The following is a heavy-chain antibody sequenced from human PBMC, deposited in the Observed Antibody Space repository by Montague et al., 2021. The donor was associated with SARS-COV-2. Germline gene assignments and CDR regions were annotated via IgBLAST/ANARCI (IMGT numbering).Heavy chain of an antibody. J-gene: IGHJ3*02. Sequence: SETLSLTCTVSGVVIIRYCWGGNRPPPEKRLECIWCIYYSGSTNYNPSLKSRVTISLDTSKNQFSLKLNSVTAADTAVYYCARGSYGPDAFDIWGQGTMVTVSS. D-gene: IGHD5-18*01. CDR3: ARGSYGPDAFDI. CDR2: IYYSGST. V-gene: IGHV4-59*01. CDR1: GVVIIRYC.